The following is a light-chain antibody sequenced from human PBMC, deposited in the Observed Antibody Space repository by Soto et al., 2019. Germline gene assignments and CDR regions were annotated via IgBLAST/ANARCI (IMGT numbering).Light chain of an antibody. CDR3: VLYMGSGIPV. Sequence: QAVVTQEPSFSVSPGGTVTLTCGLSSGSVSTSYYPSWYQQTPGQAPRTLIYSTNTRSSGVPDRFSGSILGNKAALTITGAQADDESDYYCVLYMGSGIPVFGGGTQLTVL. CDR1: SGSVSTSYY. J-gene: IGLJ7*01. V-gene: IGLV8-61*01. CDR2: STN.